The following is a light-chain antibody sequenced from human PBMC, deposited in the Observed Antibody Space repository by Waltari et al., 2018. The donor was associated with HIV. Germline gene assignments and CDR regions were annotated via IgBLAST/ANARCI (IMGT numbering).Light chain of an antibody. CDR2: AAS. CDR3: QQSYSTPLT. V-gene: IGKV1-39*01. Sequence: DIQMTQSPSSLSASVGDRVTITCRASQSISSYLNWFQQKPGKAPKLLIYAASSLQSGVPSRFSGSGSGTDFTLTISSLQLEDFATYYCQQSYSTPLTFGGGTKMEIK. J-gene: IGKJ4*01. CDR1: QSISSY.